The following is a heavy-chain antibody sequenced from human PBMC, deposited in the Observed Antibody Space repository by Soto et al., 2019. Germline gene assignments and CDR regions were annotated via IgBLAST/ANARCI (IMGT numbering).Heavy chain of an antibody. CDR2: SIPIFGTA. D-gene: IGHD2-2*01. V-gene: IGHV1-69*01. Sequence: QVQLVQSGAEVKKPGSSVKVSCKASGGTFSSYAISWVRQAPGQGLEWMGGSIPIFGTANYAQKFQGRVTITADESTSTAYMEMSSLRSEDTAVYYCARVGGYCSSTSCTGILPRYNWNYPFLHWGQGTLVTVSS. CDR3: ARVGGYCSSTSCTGILPRYNWNYPFLH. CDR1: GGTFSSYA. J-gene: IGHJ4*02.